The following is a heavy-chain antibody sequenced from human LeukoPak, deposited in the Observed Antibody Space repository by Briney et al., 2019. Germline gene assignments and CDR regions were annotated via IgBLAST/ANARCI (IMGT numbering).Heavy chain of an antibody. CDR1: GFTFSSYG. J-gene: IGHJ6*02. Sequence: GGSLRLSCAASGFTFSSYGMNWVRQAPGKGLEWVAVIWYDGSNKYYADSVKGRFTISRDNSKNTLYLQMNSLRAEDTAVYYCARDPLTTVTTSGRYGMDVWGQGTTVTVSS. V-gene: IGHV3-33*08. D-gene: IGHD4-17*01. CDR2: IWYDGSNK. CDR3: ARDPLTTVTTSGRYGMDV.